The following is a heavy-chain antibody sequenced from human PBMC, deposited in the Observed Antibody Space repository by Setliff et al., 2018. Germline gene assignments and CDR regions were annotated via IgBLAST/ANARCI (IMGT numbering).Heavy chain of an antibody. J-gene: IGHJ5*01. CDR1: GGSISSGDAS. D-gene: IGHD4-17*01. CDR2: IYHAGST. Sequence: SETLFLTCAVSGGSISSGDASWSWVRQPPGKGLEWIGYIYHAGSTYYNPSLESRVTISIDKPKNQFSLKLSSVTAADTAVYYCARTVTNGFYPDSWGQGTLVTVSS. V-gene: IGHV4-30-2*01. CDR3: ARTVTNGFYPDS.